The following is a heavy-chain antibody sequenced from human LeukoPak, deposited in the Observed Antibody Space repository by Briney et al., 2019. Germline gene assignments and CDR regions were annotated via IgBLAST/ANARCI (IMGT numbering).Heavy chain of an antibody. Sequence: PGTSLRLSCAASGFTFRSHGIHWVRQAPGKGLEWVAFIWYDGSNKYYTDSVKGRFTISRDNSKNTLYLQMNSLRAEDTAVYYCAGDRATSYFDYWGQGALVTISS. CDR1: GFTFRSHG. V-gene: IGHV3-33*01. J-gene: IGHJ4*02. CDR3: AGDRATSYFDY. D-gene: IGHD1-26*01. CDR2: IWYDGSNK.